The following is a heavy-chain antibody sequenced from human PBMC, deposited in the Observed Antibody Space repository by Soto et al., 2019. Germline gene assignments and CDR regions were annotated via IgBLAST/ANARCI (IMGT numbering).Heavy chain of an antibody. Sequence: SETLSLTCAVYGGSFIGYYWSWIRQPPGKGLKWIGEINHSGSTNYNPSLKSRVTISVDTSKNQFSLKLSSVTAADTAVYYCARAYSSSWYSDRHYYYGMDVWGQGTTVTVSS. CDR1: GGSFIGYY. D-gene: IGHD6-13*01. V-gene: IGHV4-34*01. CDR2: INHSGST. CDR3: ARAYSSSWYSDRHYYYGMDV. J-gene: IGHJ6*02.